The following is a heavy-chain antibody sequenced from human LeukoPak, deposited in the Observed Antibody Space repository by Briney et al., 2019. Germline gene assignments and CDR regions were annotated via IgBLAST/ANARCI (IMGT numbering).Heavy chain of an antibody. V-gene: IGHV3-23*01. CDR2: ISGSGVST. J-gene: IGHJ4*02. Sequence: GGSLRLSCAASGFTFNSYGMNWVRQAPGKGLQWVSGISGSGVSTYYADSVRGRFTISRDNSKNTLYLQMNTLRAEDTAVYYCAKGVVVVTAMNYFDYWGQGTLVTVSS. CDR1: GFTFNSYG. D-gene: IGHD2-21*02. CDR3: AKGVVVVTAMNYFDY.